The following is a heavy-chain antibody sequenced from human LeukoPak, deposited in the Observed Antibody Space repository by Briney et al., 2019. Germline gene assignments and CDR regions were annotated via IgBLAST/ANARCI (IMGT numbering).Heavy chain of an antibody. V-gene: IGHV3-21*01. J-gene: IGHJ4*02. D-gene: IGHD3-22*01. Sequence: GGSLRLSCAASGFTFSSYSMNWVRQAPGKGLEWVSSISSSSSYIYYADSVKGRFTISRDNAKNSLYLQMYSLRAEDTAVYYCARDYYDSSGYYDMVDYWGQGTLVTVSS. CDR3: ARDYYDSSGYYDMVDY. CDR1: GFTFSSYS. CDR2: ISSSSSYI.